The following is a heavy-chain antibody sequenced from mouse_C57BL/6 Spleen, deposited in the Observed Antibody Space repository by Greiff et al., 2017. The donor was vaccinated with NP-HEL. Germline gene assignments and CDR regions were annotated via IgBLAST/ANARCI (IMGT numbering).Heavy chain of an antibody. CDR3: ARHGSSPYYAMDY. CDR2: INPGSGGT. D-gene: IGHD1-1*01. Sequence: VQLQQSGAELVRPGTSVKVSCKASGYAFTNYLIEWVKQRPGQGLEWIGVINPGSGGTNYNEKFKGKATLTADKPSSTAYMQLSSLTSEDSAVYYCARHGSSPYYAMDYWGQGTSVTVSS. V-gene: IGHV1-54*01. CDR1: GYAFTNYL. J-gene: IGHJ4*01.